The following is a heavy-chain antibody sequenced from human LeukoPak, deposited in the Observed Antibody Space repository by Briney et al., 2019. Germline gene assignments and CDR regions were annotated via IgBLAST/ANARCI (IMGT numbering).Heavy chain of an antibody. Sequence: SETLSLTCAVSGGSISSYYWSWLRQPPGKGLEWIGYIHYSGSTNYNPSLKSRVTISVDTSKNQFSLKLSSVTAADTAVYYCARDADYVGNWFDPWGQGTLVTVSS. CDR3: ARDADYVGNWFDP. CDR1: GGSISSYY. CDR2: IHYSGST. D-gene: IGHD4-23*01. V-gene: IGHV4-59*01. J-gene: IGHJ5*02.